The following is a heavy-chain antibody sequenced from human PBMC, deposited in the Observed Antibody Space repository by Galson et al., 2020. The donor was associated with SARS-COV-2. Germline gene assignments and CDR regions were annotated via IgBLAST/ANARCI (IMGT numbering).Heavy chain of an antibody. V-gene: IGHV3-30*04. CDR2: ISYDGSNK. CDR1: GFPFNSYA. D-gene: IGHD3-10*01. Sequence: GESLKISCAASGFPFNSYAMHWVRQAPGKGLEWVALISYDGSNKYYADSVKGRFTISRDNSKNTLYLQMNSLRAEDTAVYYCAKERGSGSPFYWYFDLWGRGTPVTVSS. J-gene: IGHJ2*01. CDR3: AKERGSGSPFYWYFDL.